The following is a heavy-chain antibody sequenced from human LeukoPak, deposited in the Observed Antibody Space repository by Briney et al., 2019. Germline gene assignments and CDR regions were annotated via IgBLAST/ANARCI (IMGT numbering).Heavy chain of an antibody. CDR3: AREGLRYFDWLYSYYFDY. CDR2: ISYDGSNK. CDR1: GFTFSSYA. D-gene: IGHD3-9*01. V-gene: IGHV3-30-3*01. Sequence: GGSLRLSCAASGFTFSSYAMHWVRQAPGNGLEWVAVISYDGSNKYYADSVKGRFTISRDNSKNTLYLQMNSLRAEDTAVYYCAREGLRYFDWLYSYYFDYWGQGTLVTVSS. J-gene: IGHJ4*02.